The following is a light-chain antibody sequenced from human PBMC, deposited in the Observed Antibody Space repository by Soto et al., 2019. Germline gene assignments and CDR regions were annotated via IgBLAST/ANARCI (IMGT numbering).Light chain of an antibody. CDR1: QNINNW. V-gene: IGKV3-15*01. CDR2: GAS. J-gene: IGKJ1*01. Sequence: MTHSPSTLSASVLYRVTITFLSIQNINNWLAWYQQKPGQAPRLLIYGASTRATGIPARFSGSGSGTEFTLTISSLQSEDSALYYCQHYNNWPPGRTFGQGTKVDIK. CDR3: QHYNNWPPGRT.